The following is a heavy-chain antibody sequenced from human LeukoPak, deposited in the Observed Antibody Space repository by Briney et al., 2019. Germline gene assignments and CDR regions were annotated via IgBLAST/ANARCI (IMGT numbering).Heavy chain of an antibody. CDR1: GFTFSAYW. V-gene: IGHV3-74*01. CDR3: ARSEAVAWSFDL. D-gene: IGHD6-19*01. J-gene: IGHJ2*01. Sequence: GVSLRLSCAASGFTFSAYWMHWVRQAPGKGLVWVSRLNTDGRDTRYADSVQGRFTISRDNAKNTLYLQMNSLRAEDTAVYYCARSEAVAWSFDLWGRGTLVTVSS. CDR2: LNTDGRDT.